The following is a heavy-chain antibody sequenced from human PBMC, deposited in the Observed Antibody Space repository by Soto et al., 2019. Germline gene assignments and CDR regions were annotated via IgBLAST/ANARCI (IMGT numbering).Heavy chain of an antibody. J-gene: IGHJ4*02. V-gene: IGHV3-23*01. Sequence: GGSLRLSCAASGFTFSSYAMSWVRQAPGKGLEWVSAISGSGGSTYYADSVEGRFTISRDNSKNTLYLQMNSLRAEDTAVYYCAKVFSGYDYELDYWGQGTLVTVSS. D-gene: IGHD5-12*01. CDR1: GFTFSSYA. CDR3: AKVFSGYDYELDY. CDR2: ISGSGGST.